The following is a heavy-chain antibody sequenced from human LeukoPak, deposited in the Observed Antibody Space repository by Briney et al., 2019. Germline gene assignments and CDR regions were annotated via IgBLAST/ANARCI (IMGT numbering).Heavy chain of an antibody. CDR1: GFTFSTYT. D-gene: IGHD6-13*01. CDR3: ARRGTSSSWAHFDY. V-gene: IGHV3-21*04. CDR2: INGNSGFM. Sequence: GGSLRLSCAASGFTFSTYTMNWVRQAPGKGLEWVSSINGNSGFMYYASSVRGRFTISRDNARNSVYLQMNSLGAEDTAVYYCARRGTSSSWAHFDYWGQGTLVTVSS. J-gene: IGHJ4*02.